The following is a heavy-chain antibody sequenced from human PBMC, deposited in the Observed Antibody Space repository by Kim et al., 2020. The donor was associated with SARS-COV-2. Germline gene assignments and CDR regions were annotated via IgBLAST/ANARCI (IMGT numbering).Heavy chain of an antibody. D-gene: IGHD3-3*01. Sequence: GGSLRLSCAASGFTFSGYAMSWVRQAPGKGLEWVAGIDSSGGNTHYADSVKGQFTISRDNSKSTLYLQMNSLRAEDTAIYYCAKDLDFWSGYYTSFDYWG. CDR1: GFTFSGYA. CDR3: AKDLDFWSGYYTSFDY. J-gene: IGHJ4*01. V-gene: IGHV3-23*01. CDR2: IDSSGGNT.